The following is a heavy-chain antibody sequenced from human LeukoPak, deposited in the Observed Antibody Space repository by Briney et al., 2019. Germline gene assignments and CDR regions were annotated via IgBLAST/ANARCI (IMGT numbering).Heavy chain of an antibody. Sequence: SVKVSCKASGYTFTSYYMHWVRQAPGQGLEWMGGIIPIFGTANYAQKFQDRVTITADESTSTAYMELSSLRSEDTAVYYCAKGSGYEAQYCYYYMDVWGKGTTVTISS. CDR1: GYTFTSYY. D-gene: IGHD5-12*01. CDR3: AKGSGYEAQYCYYYMDV. CDR2: IIPIFGTA. V-gene: IGHV1-69*13. J-gene: IGHJ6*03.